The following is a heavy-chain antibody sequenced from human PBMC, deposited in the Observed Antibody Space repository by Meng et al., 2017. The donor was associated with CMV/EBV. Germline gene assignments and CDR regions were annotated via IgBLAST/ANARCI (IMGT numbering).Heavy chain of an antibody. D-gene: IGHD2-2*01. Sequence: QVQRLGSGPGLVTLSETLSLPCTVSGGSIRSYYWSWIRQPAGKGLEWIGRIYTSGSTNYNPSLKSRVTMSVDTSKNQFSLKLSSVTAADTAVYYCARDLMNCSSTSCANWFDPWGQGTLVTVSS. CDR2: IYTSGST. J-gene: IGHJ5*02. CDR3: ARDLMNCSSTSCANWFDP. V-gene: IGHV4-4*07. CDR1: GGSIRSYY.